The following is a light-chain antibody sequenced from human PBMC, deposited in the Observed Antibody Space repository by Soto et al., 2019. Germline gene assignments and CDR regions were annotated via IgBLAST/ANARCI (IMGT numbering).Light chain of an antibody. Sequence: QSAMTQPPSVSAAPGQRVTISCSGSSSNIGGNSVSWYQQLPGTAPKLLIYDDDKRPSGIPDRFSGSKSGTSATLGITGFQTGDEADYYRGSWDSSLSAYVFGTGTKLTVL. CDR2: DDD. J-gene: IGLJ1*01. CDR3: GSWDSSLSAYV. CDR1: SSNIGGNS. V-gene: IGLV1-51*01.